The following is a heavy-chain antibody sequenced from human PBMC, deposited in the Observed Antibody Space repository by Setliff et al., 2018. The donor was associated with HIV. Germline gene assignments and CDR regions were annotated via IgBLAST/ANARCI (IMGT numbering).Heavy chain of an antibody. CDR3: ARAPRYYRGWYIPEYFDN. J-gene: IGHJ4*02. D-gene: IGHD6-19*01. CDR2: IYYTGSA. Sequence: SETLSLTCTVSGGSINNGYHYWVWIRQTPGKGPEWIGGIYYTGSAHYNPSLKSRVTISVDTSKNHFSLRLNSVTAADTAVYFCARAPRYYRGWYIPEYFDNWGEGTLVTVSS. V-gene: IGHV4-39*02. CDR1: GGSINNGYHY.